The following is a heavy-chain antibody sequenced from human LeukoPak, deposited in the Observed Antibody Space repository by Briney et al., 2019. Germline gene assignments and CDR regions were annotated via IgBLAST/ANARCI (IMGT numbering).Heavy chain of an antibody. V-gene: IGHV4-39*07. CDR1: GGSISSSPYY. J-gene: IGHJ4*02. Sequence: PSETLSLTCTVSGGSISSSPYYWGWIRQPPGKGLEWIGSIYYSGSTYYNPSLKSRVTISVDTSKNQFSLKLSSVTAADTAVYYCARDRLAYCGGDCYSSVAYFDYWGQGALVTVSS. CDR2: IYYSGST. CDR3: ARDRLAYCGGDCYSSVAYFDY. D-gene: IGHD2-21*02.